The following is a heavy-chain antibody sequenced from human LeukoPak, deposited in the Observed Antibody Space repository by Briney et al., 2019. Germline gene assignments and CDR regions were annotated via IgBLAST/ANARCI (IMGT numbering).Heavy chain of an antibody. D-gene: IGHD5-12*01. CDR3: AKVPYSGYDRPSY. Sequence: GGSLRLSCAASGFTFSSYGMHRVRQAPGKGLEWVAFIRYDGSNKYYADSVKGRFTISRDNSKNTLYLQMNSLRAEDTAVYYCAKVPYSGYDRPSYWGQGTLVTVSS. V-gene: IGHV3-30*02. CDR1: GFTFSSYG. CDR2: IRYDGSNK. J-gene: IGHJ4*02.